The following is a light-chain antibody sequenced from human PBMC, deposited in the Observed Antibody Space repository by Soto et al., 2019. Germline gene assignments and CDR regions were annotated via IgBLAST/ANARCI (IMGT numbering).Light chain of an antibody. V-gene: IGKV3-11*01. J-gene: IGKJ5*01. Sequence: EIVLTQSPATLSLSPGERAILSCRASQSVSTFLAWFQQKPGQPPRLLIYNASNRTAGIPARFSSSGSGTDFTLTISSLEPEDFAVYYCQQRGDWPPITFGQGTRLEI. CDR2: NAS. CDR3: QQRGDWPPIT. CDR1: QSVSTF.